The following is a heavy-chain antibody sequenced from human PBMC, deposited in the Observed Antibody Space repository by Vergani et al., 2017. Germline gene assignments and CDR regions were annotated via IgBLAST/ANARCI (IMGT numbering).Heavy chain of an antibody. J-gene: IGHJ4*02. CDR2: IFSSGTT. Sequence: QVQLQESGPGLVKPSQTLSLSCTVSGGSVRTSIGYYWTWLRQPAGKTLEWIGEIFSSGTTHYNPSFKNRVTMSVDTSKNQFSLELNSVTAADTAVYYCARGSSAEGGSRPDKWGQGTLVTVSS. V-gene: IGHV4-61*02. CDR1: GGSVRTSIGYY. D-gene: IGHD2-15*01. CDR3: ARGSSAEGGSRPDK.